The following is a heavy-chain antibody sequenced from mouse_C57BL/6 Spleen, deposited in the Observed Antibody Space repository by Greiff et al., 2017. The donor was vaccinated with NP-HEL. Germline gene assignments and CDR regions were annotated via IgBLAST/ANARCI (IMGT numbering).Heavy chain of an antibody. J-gene: IGHJ2*01. CDR3: TTATTVVAKGFDY. Sequence: EVQLVESGAELVRPGASVKLSCTASGFNIKDDYMHWVKQRPEQGLEWIGWIDPENGDTEYASKFQGKATITADTSSNTAYLQLSSLTSEDTAVYYCTTATTVVAKGFDYWGQGTTLTVSS. V-gene: IGHV14-4*01. D-gene: IGHD1-1*01. CDR1: GFNIKDDY. CDR2: IDPENGDT.